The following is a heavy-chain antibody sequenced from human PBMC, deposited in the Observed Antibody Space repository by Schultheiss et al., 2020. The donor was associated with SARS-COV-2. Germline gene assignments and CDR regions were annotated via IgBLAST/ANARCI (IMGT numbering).Heavy chain of an antibody. V-gene: IGHV3-23*01. CDR2: ISGSGGST. J-gene: IGHJ4*02. Sequence: GGSLRLSCAASGFTFSSYSMNWVRQAPGKGLEWVSAISGSGGSTYYADSVKGRFTISRDNSKNTLYLQMNSLRAEDTAVYYCARAVTYYFDYWGQGTLVTVSS. CDR3: ARAVTYYFDY. CDR1: GFTFSSYS. D-gene: IGHD3-16*01.